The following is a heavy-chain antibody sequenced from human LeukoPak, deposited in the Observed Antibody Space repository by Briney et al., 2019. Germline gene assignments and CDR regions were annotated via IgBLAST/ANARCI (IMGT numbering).Heavy chain of an antibody. CDR1: GFTFRSYW. V-gene: IGHV3-7*01. CDR2: IKQDGSEK. Sequence: GGSLRLSCVASGFTFRSYWMSWVRQAPGKGLEWVANIKQDGSEKYYVDSVKGRFTISRDNAKNSLYLQMNSLRAEDTAVYYCARDLTDCSSTSCFYYMDVWGKGTTVTVSS. CDR3: ARDLTDCSSTSCFYYMDV. J-gene: IGHJ6*03. D-gene: IGHD2-2*01.